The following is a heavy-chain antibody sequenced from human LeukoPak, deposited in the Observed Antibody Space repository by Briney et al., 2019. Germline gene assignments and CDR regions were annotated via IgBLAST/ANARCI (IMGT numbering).Heavy chain of an antibody. V-gene: IGHV4-59*08. CDR3: ARLRPSIGAAGTFDY. CDR2: IYYTGSP. J-gene: IGHJ4*02. Sequence: SETLSLTCTVSGGSISSYYWSWIRQPPGKGLEWIGYIYYTGSPKYNASLKSRVTISVDTSKNQFSLKLSSVTAADTAVYYCARLRPSIGAAGTFDYWGQGTLVTVSS. D-gene: IGHD6-13*01. CDR1: GGSISSYY.